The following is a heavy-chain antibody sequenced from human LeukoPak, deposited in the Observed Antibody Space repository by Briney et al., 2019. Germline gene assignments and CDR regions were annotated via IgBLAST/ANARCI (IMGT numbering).Heavy chain of an antibody. CDR3: TRRDYGSGLFWFDP. J-gene: IGHJ5*02. Sequence: SETLSLTCSVSGASISSGSNYWGWIRQPPGKTLEWIGSIYSSGSTYYNPSLKSRVIIIIDTPKNHFSLTLSSVTAADTAVYYCTRRDYGSGLFWFDPWGQGTLVTVSS. CDR1: GASISSGSNY. CDR2: IYSSGST. D-gene: IGHD3-10*01. V-gene: IGHV4-39*07.